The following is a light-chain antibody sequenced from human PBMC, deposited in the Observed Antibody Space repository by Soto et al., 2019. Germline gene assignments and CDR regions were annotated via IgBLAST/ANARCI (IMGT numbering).Light chain of an antibody. CDR2: GAS. J-gene: IGKJ5*01. Sequence: EIVITQTPATLSVSPVGRATLSCRASQSVSSNLAWYQQKPGQAPRLLIYGASTRATGIPARFSGSGSGTEFTLTISSLQSEDFAVYYCQQYNNWPPITLGQGTRLEIK. CDR3: QQYNNWPPIT. V-gene: IGKV3-15*01. CDR1: QSVSSN.